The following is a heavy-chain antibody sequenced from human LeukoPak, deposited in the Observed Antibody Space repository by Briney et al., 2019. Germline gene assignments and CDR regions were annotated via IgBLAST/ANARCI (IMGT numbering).Heavy chain of an antibody. D-gene: IGHD1-26*01. V-gene: IGHV3-30*03. Sequence: GGSLRLSCAASGFTFSSYGMHWVRQAPGKGLEWVAVISYDGSNKYYADSVKGRFTISRDNSKNTLYLQMNSLRAEDTAVYYCARGGSYYGDFDYWGQGTLVTVSS. CDR2: ISYDGSNK. CDR3: ARGGSYYGDFDY. CDR1: GFTFSSYG. J-gene: IGHJ4*02.